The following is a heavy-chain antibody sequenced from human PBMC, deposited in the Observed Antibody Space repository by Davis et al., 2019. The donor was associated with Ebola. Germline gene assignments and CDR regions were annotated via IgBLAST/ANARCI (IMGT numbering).Heavy chain of an antibody. J-gene: IGHJ6*02. Sequence: GESLKISCAASGFTFSDYYMSWIRQAPGKGLEWVSYISSSGSTIYYADSVKGRFTISRDNAKKSVYLQMKSLRAEDTAVYYCARSLVGRYYYYGMDVWGQGTTVTVSS. D-gene: IGHD1-26*01. CDR3: ARSLVGRYYYYGMDV. V-gene: IGHV3-11*01. CDR1: GFTFSDYY. CDR2: ISSSGSTI.